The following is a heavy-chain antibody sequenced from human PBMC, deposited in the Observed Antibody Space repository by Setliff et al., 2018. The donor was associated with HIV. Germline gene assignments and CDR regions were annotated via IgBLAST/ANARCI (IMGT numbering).Heavy chain of an antibody. Sequence: GGSLRLSCAAAGFTFSSYGMHWVRQAPGKGLEWVAVIWYDGSNKYYADSVKGRFTISRDNAKNSLYLQMTNLRVEDTAVYYCARDSPQGWNRPRDMDVWGKGTTVTVSS. V-gene: IGHV3-33*01. D-gene: IGHD1-1*01. CDR3: ARDSPQGWNRPRDMDV. J-gene: IGHJ6*03. CDR2: IWYDGSNK. CDR1: GFTFSSYG.